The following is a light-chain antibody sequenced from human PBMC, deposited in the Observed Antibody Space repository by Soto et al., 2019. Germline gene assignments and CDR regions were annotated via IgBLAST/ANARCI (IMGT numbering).Light chain of an antibody. CDR2: DAS. CDR3: QQRSNWPLT. V-gene: IGKV3-11*01. J-gene: IGKJ4*01. CDR1: QSVSSY. Sequence: EIVLTQSPATLSLSPGERATLSCRASQSVSSYLAWYQQKPGQAPRLRIYDASNRAAGIPARFSGSGSGTDFTLAISTLEPEDCAVSYCQQRSNWPLTFGGGTKVESK.